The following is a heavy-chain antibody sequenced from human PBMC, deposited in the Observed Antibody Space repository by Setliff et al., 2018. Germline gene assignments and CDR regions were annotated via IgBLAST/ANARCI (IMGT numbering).Heavy chain of an antibody. J-gene: IGHJ5*02. CDR1: GYTFINYG. D-gene: IGHD2-15*01. CDR2: ISGYNGNT. V-gene: IGHV1-18*01. Sequence: GSVKVSCKTSGYTFINYGLSWMRQAPGQGLEWMGWISGYNGNTDYAQNLQGRVTMTIDTSTSTAYMELRSLRSDDTAVYYCAGVYCDGGGCYSNWYDPWGQGTLVTVSS. CDR3: AGVYCDGGGCYSNWYDP.